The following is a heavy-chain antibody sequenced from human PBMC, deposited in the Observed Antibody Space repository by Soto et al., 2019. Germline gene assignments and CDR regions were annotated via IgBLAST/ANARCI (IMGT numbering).Heavy chain of an antibody. CDR2: INHSGST. CDR3: ARLDYYDSSGSKRGDY. CDR1: GGSFSGYY. V-gene: IGHV4-34*01. D-gene: IGHD3-22*01. Sequence: PSETLSLTCAVYGGSFSGYYWSWIRQPPGKRLEWIGEINHSGSTNYNPSLKSRVTISVDTSKNQFSLKLSSVTAADTAVYYCARLDYYDSSGSKRGDYWGQGTLVTVSS. J-gene: IGHJ4*02.